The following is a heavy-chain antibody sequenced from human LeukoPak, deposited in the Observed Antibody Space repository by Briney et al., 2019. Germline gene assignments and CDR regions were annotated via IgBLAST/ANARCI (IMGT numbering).Heavy chain of an antibody. V-gene: IGHV3-23*01. CDR2: ISGSADNT. J-gene: IGHJ4*02. CDR1: GFTFSSYA. Sequence: GGSLRLSCAASGFTFSSYAMTWVRQAPGEGLEWVSTISGSADNTNYAEAVKGRFTISRDNSKNTMYLQMNSLRAEDTAVYYCAKQGFGCWGQGTLVTVSS. CDR3: AKQGFGC.